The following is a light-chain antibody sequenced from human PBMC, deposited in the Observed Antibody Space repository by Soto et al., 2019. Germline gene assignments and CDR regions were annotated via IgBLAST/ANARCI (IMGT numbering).Light chain of an antibody. J-gene: IGKJ3*01. CDR3: QQSYSTLLT. Sequence: DIQMTQSPSSLSASVGDRVTITCRASQSISNSLNWYQEKPGKAPKLLIYAASSLQSGAPSRFSGSGSGTDFTLTISSLQPEDFATYYCQQSYSTLLTFGPGTKVDI. CDR1: QSISNS. V-gene: IGKV1-39*01. CDR2: AAS.